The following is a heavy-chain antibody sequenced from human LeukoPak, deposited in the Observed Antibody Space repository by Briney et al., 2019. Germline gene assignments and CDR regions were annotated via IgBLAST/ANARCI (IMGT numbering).Heavy chain of an antibody. Sequence: GGSLRLSCAVSGFPFSNYHMSWIRQAPGKGLEWISNIGSSGYTIYYADSVKGRFTISRDNAKNSLYLQMDSLRAEDTAIYYCARPQTSSSSTASLGYWGQGTLVTLSS. CDR3: ARPQTSSSSTASLGY. CDR2: IGSSGYTI. V-gene: IGHV3-11*01. D-gene: IGHD6-6*01. J-gene: IGHJ4*02. CDR1: GFPFSNYH.